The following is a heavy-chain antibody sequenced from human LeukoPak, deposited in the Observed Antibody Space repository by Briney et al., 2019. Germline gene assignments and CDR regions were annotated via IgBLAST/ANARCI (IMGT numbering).Heavy chain of an antibody. CDR2: IFYSGST. J-gene: IGHJ4*02. CDR3: ARLVGSSWYHEVLFGRDY. CDR1: GGSISTSNYY. V-gene: IGHV4-39*01. D-gene: IGHD6-13*01. Sequence: SETLSLTCTVSGGSISTSNYYWGWIRQPPGKGLEWIGNIFYSGSTYYSPSLKSRVTISLDTSRNQFSLKLNSVTAADTAMYYCARLVGSSWYHEVLFGRDYWGQGTLVTVSS.